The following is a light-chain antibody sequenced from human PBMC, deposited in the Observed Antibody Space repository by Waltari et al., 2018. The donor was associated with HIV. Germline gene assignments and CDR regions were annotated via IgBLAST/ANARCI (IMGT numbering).Light chain of an antibody. V-gene: IGLV3-19*01. Sequence: SSELTQDPAVSVALGQTVKIACLGDSIRKYYASWYRLRPGQAPQLLVYGKNSRPSGIPDRFSASSSGNRAFLTITGARAEDEADYYCACWDRSGDYILFGGGTSLTGL. CDR3: ACWDRSGDYIL. CDR2: GKN. J-gene: IGLJ2*01. CDR1: SIRKYY.